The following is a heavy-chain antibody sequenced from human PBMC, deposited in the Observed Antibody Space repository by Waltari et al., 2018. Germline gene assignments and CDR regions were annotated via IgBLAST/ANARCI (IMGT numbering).Heavy chain of an antibody. Sequence: EVQLVKAGAEVKKLRATVKISCKVSGYTYTYYYIDWVQHAPGKGLEWMGLVDPEDGETIYAEKFQGRVTITADTSTYTAYMELSSLRSEDTAVYYCATPVGADYYYGMDVWGQGTTVTVSS. V-gene: IGHV1-69-2*01. J-gene: IGHJ6*02. CDR3: ATPVGADYYYGMDV. CDR2: VDPEDGET. D-gene: IGHD1-26*01. CDR1: GYTYTYYY.